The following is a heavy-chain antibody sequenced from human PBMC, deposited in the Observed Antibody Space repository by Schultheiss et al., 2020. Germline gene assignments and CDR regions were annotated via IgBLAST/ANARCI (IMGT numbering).Heavy chain of an antibody. CDR3: ARDIYDFWFEDGPRGDMDV. J-gene: IGHJ6*02. CDR2: ISSSSSTI. V-gene: IGHV3-48*01. CDR1: GFTFSSYS. Sequence: GGSLRLSCAASGFTFSSYSMNWVRQAPGKGLEWVSYISSSSSTIYYADSVKGRFTIYRDNAKNSLYLQMNSLRAEDTAVYYCARDIYDFWFEDGPRGDMDVWGQGTTVTVSS. D-gene: IGHD3-3*01.